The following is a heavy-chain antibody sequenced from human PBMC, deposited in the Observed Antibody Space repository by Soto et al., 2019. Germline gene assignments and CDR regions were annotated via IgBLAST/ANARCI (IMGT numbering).Heavy chain of an antibody. V-gene: IGHV5-51*01. CDR3: ARHDWTMKKYQLLLLAY. J-gene: IGHJ4*02. CDR2: IYPGDSDT. CDR1: GYSFTSYW. D-gene: IGHD2-2*01. Sequence: PGESLKISCKGSGYSFTSYWIGWVRQMPGKGLEWMGIIYPGDSDTRYSPSFQGQVTISADKSISTAYLQWSSLKASDTAMYYCARHDWTMKKYQLLLLAYWGQGTLVTVSS.